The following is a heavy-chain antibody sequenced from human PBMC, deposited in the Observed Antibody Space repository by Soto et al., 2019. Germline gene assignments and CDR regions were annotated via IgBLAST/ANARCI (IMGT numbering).Heavy chain of an antibody. CDR1: GGSVSSGSYY. J-gene: IGHJ4*02. V-gene: IGHV4-61*01. CDR3: ARDTVVTPLDY. CDR2: IYYSGST. Sequence: QVQLQESGPGLVKPSETLSLTCTVSGGSVSSGSYYWSWIRQPPGKGLEWIGYIYYSGSTNYNPSLKSRVTISVDTSKNQFSRKLSSVTAADTAVYSCARDTVVTPLDYWGQGTLVTVSS. D-gene: IGHD2-21*02.